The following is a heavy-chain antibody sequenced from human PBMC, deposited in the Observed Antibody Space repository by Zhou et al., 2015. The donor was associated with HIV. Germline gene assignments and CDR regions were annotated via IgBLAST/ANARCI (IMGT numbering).Heavy chain of an antibody. CDR2: INTNTGNP. D-gene: IGHD6-25*01. CDR1: GYTFTDYF. J-gene: IGHJ5*02. CDR3: ARDARLDP. V-gene: IGHV7-4-1*02. Sequence: QVQVVQSGAEVKKPGASVKVACKTSGYTFTDYFIHWVRQAPGQGLEWMGWINTNTGNPTYAQGFTGRFVFSLDTSVSTAYLQISSLKAEDTAVYYCARDARLDPWGQGTLVTVSS.